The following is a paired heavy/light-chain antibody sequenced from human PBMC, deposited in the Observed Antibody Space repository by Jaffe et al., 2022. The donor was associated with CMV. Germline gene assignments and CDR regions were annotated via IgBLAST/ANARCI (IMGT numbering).Light chain of an antibody. J-gene: IGKJ1*01. Sequence: DIVMTQSPDSLAVSLGERATINCKSSQSVLYSSNSKNCLAWYQQKPGQPPKLLIYWASTRESGVPDRFSGSGSGTDFTLTISSLQAEDVAVYYCQQYSSTPRTFGQGTKVEI. CDR2: WAS. V-gene: IGKV4-1*01. CDR3: QQYSSTPRT. CDR1: QSVLYSSNSKNC.
Heavy chain of an antibody. CDR3: ARAQRIESTSTDDAFDI. D-gene: IGHD2-2*01. J-gene: IGHJ3*02. CDR1: GFSFSNYG. V-gene: IGHV3-33*01. CDR2: IWFDGTNK. Sequence: QVQLAESGGDVVQPGRSLRLSCAASGFSFSNYGMHWVRQTPGKGLEWLAVIWFDGTNKFYADSVKGRFTISRDNSKKTLYLQMNSLRAEDTAVYYCARAQRIESTSTDDAFDIWGQGTMVTVSS.